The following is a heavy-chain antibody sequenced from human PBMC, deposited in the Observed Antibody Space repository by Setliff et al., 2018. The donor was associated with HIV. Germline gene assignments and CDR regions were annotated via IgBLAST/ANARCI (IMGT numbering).Heavy chain of an antibody. CDR2: IYYSGST. V-gene: IGHV4-59*01. CDR1: GDSISSYF. J-gene: IGHJ6*02. Sequence: SETLSLTCAVSGDSISSYFWSWIRQPPGKGLEWIGTIYYSGSTNYNPSLESRVTISVDTSKNKFSVTLRSVTTADTAVYYCARDRGRGSGSPTRKFYYYGMDVWGQGTTVTVSS. D-gene: IGHD3-10*01. CDR3: ARDRGRGSGSPTRKFYYYGMDV.